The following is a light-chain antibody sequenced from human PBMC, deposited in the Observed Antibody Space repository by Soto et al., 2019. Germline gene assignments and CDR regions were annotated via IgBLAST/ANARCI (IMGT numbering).Light chain of an antibody. CDR2: GVS. CDR1: QSVSNSH. CDR3: QQYDKSPLT. Sequence: EIVLTQSPGTLSLSPGKRATLSCRASQSVSNSHLAWHQQKPGQAPRLLIFGVSSRAAGIPDRFSGSGSGTDFTLTISSLEPEDYAVYYCQQYDKSPLTFGGGTKVDIK. V-gene: IGKV3-20*01. J-gene: IGKJ4*01.